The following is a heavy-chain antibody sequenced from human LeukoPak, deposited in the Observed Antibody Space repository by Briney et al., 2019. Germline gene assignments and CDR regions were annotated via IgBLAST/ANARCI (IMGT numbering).Heavy chain of an antibody. V-gene: IGHV1-24*01. D-gene: IGHD2-15*01. J-gene: IGHJ6*02. CDR2: FDPEDGET. Sequence: GASVKVSCKVSGYTLTELSMHWVRQAPGKGLEWMGGFDPEDGETIYAQKFQGRVTITADESTSTAYMELSSLRSEDTAVYYCARAGGRPYYYYGMDVWGQGTTVTVSS. CDR3: ARAGGRPYYYYGMDV. CDR1: GYTLTELS.